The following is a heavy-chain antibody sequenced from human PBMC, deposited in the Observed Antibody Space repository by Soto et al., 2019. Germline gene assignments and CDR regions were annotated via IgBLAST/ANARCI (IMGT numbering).Heavy chain of an antibody. Sequence: GGSLRLSCAASGFTFSSYSMNWVRQAPGKGLEWVSYISSSSSTIYYADSVKGRFTISRDNAKNSLYLQMNSLRDEDTAVYYCARDREGYYDRSGTFDYWGQGTLVTVSS. J-gene: IGHJ4*02. V-gene: IGHV3-48*02. CDR3: ARDREGYYDRSGTFDY. D-gene: IGHD3-22*01. CDR1: GFTFSSYS. CDR2: ISSSSSTI.